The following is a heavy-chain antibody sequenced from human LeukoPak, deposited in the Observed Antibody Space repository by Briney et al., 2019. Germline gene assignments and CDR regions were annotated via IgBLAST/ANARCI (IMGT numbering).Heavy chain of an antibody. CDR3: ASGHYGDYSLDY. CDR1: GFTVSSNY. Sequence: GGSLRLSCAASGFTVSSNYMSWVRQAPGKGLEWVSVIYSGGSTYYADSVKGRFTISRDNSKNTLYLQMNSLRAEDTAVYYCASGHYGDYSLDYWGQGTLVTVSS. CDR2: IYSGGST. D-gene: IGHD4-17*01. V-gene: IGHV3-66*01. J-gene: IGHJ4*02.